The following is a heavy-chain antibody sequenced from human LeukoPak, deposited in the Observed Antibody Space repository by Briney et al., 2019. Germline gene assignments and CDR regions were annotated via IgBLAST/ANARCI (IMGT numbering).Heavy chain of an antibody. V-gene: IGHV1-2*02. CDR1: GYTFTGYY. CDR3: ARDTGEGYDILTGYHPFDY. CDR2: INPNSGGT. Sequence: ASVKVSCKASGYTFTGYYMHWVRQAPGQGLEWMGWINPNSGGTNYAQKFQGRVTMTRDTSVSTAYMELSRLRSDDTAVYYCARDTGEGYDILTGYHPFDYWGQGTLVTVSS. D-gene: IGHD3-9*01. J-gene: IGHJ4*02.